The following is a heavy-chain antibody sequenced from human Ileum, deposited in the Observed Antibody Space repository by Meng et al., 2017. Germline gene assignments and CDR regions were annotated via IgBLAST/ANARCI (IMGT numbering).Heavy chain of an antibody. V-gene: IGHV3-33*08. CDR2: IWFDGSNK. CDR1: GFTFSGPW. Sequence: GGSLRLSCAGSGFTFSGPWMSWVRQAPGKGLEWVALIWFDGSNKYYADSVNGRFTISRDNSKNTLYLQMDSLRAEDTAVYYCATDRSYGSGTYNGPLDCWGQGTLVTVSS. J-gene: IGHJ4*02. CDR3: ATDRSYGSGTYNGPLDC. D-gene: IGHD3-10*01.